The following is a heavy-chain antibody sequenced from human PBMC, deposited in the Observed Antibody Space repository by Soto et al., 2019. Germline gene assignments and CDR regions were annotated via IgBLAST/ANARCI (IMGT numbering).Heavy chain of an antibody. V-gene: IGHV4-31*03. Sequence: QVQLQESGPGLVKPSQTLSLTCTVSGGSISSGGYYWSWIRQHPGKGLEWIGYIYYSGSTCYNPSLNSRVTISVDTSKNQFSLKLSSVTAADTAVYYCARDGLLRFLEWPYGMDVWGQGTTVTVSS. CDR2: IYYSGST. D-gene: IGHD3-3*01. CDR1: GGSISSGGYY. CDR3: ARDGLLRFLEWPYGMDV. J-gene: IGHJ6*02.